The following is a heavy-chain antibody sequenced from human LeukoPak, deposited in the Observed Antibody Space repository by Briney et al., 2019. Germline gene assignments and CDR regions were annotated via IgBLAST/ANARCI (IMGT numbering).Heavy chain of an antibody. J-gene: IGHJ3*02. CDR3: ARRLGVITRDAYDI. V-gene: IGHV4-38-2*01. CDR2: IHHSGTT. CDR1: GYSISSGYH. D-gene: IGHD3-3*01. Sequence: PSETLSLTCAVSGYSISSGYHWGWIRQPPGKGLEWIGYIHHSGTTDYNPSLKSRVIILVDTTKNQFSLKVGSLTAADTAVYYCARRLGVITRDAYDIWGQETMVIVSS.